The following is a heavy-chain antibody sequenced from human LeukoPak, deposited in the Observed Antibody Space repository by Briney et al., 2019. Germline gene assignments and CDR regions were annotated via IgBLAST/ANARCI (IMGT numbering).Heavy chain of an antibody. CDR1: GYSFTSYW. J-gene: IGHJ4*02. D-gene: IGHD3-22*01. CDR2: IYPGDSDN. CDR3: AMCMSGISSGYFTFDY. Sequence: GESLKISCKGSGYSFTSYWIGWVRQMPGKGLEWMGIIYPGDSDNRYSPSFQGQVTISADKSISTAYLQWSSLKASDTAMYYCAMCMSGISSGYFTFDYWGQGTLVTVSS. V-gene: IGHV5-51*01.